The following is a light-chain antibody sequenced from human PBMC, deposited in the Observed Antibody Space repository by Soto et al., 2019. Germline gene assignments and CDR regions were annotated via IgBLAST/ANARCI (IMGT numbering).Light chain of an antibody. CDR1: QSVGSF. CDR2: DAS. Sequence: EIVLTQSPATLSLSPGERATLSCRASQSVGSFLAWYQQKPGQAPRLLIYDASNRATGIPARFSGSGSGTDITLTISSLEPEDFAVYYCQLRNNWSWTFGQGTKVEI. V-gene: IGKV3-11*01. CDR3: QLRNNWSWT. J-gene: IGKJ1*01.